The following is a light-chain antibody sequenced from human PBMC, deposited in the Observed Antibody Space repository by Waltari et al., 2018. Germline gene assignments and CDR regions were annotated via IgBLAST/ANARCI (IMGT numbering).Light chain of an antibody. Sequence: QSVLTPPPSASGTPGPRVTISCSVRTSTIGSHNVTWYQQLPGTAPKLLIYTDDQRPSGVPDRFSGSKSGTSASLAISGPQSEDEAHYHCSAWDDNLNGVIFGGGTKLTVL. CDR1: TSTIGSHN. J-gene: IGLJ2*01. CDR2: TDD. CDR3: SAWDDNLNGVI. V-gene: IGLV1-44*01.